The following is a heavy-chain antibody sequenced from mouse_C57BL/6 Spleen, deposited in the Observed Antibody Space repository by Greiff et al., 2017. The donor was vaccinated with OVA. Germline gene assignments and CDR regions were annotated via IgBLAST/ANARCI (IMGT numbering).Heavy chain of an antibody. V-gene: IGHV1-55*01. CDR2: IYPGSGST. Sequence: QVQLQQPGAELVKPGASVKMSCKASGYTFTSYWITWVKQRPGQGLEWIGDIYPGSGSTNYNEKFKSKATLTVDTSSSTAYMQLSSLTSEDAAVYCGARSWDYDWYFGVWGTGTTVTVSS. CDR3: ARSWDYDWYFGV. D-gene: IGHD2-4*01. CDR1: GYTFTSYW. J-gene: IGHJ1*03.